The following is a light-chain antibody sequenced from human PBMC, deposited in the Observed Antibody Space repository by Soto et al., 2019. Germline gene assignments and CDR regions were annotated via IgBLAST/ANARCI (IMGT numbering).Light chain of an antibody. CDR3: MQALQTPYT. CDR2: LGS. V-gene: IGKV2-28*01. Sequence: DIVMTQSPPSLPVTPGEPASISCRSSQSLLHTNGYNYLDWFLQKPGQSPQLLIYLGSNRASGVPDRFSGSGSGTDFTLKNSRVEAEDVGVYYCMQALQTPYTFGQGTKLEIK. CDR1: QSLLHTNGYNY. J-gene: IGKJ2*01.